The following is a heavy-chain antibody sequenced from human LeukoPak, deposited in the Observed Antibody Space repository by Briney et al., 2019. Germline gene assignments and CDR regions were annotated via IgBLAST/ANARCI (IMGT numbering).Heavy chain of an antibody. D-gene: IGHD1-26*01. CDR3: ARDRGAWFDP. Sequence: SETLSLTCTVSGGSISSYYWSRIRQPPGKGLEWIGYIYYSGSTNYNPSLKSRVTISVDTSKNQFSLKLSSVTAADTAVYYCARDRGAWFDPWGQGTLVTVSS. CDR1: GGSISSYY. J-gene: IGHJ5*02. V-gene: IGHV4-59*01. CDR2: IYYSGST.